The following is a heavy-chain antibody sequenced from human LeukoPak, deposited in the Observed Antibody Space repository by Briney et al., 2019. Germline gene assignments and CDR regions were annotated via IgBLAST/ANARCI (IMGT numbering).Heavy chain of an antibody. J-gene: IGHJ4*02. CDR2: MNPNSGNT. CDR1: GYTFTSYD. D-gene: IGHD3-22*01. CDR3: ARGTMNLDS. V-gene: IGHV1-8*01. Sequence: GASVKVSCKASGYTFTSYDINWVRQATGQGLEWMGWMNPNSGNTGYAQKFQGRVTMTRSTSINTAYMELNRLKFDDTTVYYCARGTMNLDSWGQGTLVTVSS.